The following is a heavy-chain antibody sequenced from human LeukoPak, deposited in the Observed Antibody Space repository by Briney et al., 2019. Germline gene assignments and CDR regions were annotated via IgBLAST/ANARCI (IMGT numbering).Heavy chain of an antibody. V-gene: IGHV5-51*01. D-gene: IGHD3-22*01. Sequence: GESLKISCKGSGYSFASYWIGWVRQMPGKGLEWMGIIYPGDSDTRYSPSFQGQVTISADKSISTAYLQWSSLKASGTAMYYCARTLDSSGYYPSWFDPWGQGTLVTVSS. J-gene: IGHJ5*02. CDR1: GYSFASYW. CDR2: IYPGDSDT. CDR3: ARTLDSSGYYPSWFDP.